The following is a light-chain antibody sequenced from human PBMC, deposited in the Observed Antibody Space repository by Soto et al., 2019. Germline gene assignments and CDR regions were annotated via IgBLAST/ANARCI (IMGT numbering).Light chain of an antibody. Sequence: DIQMTQSPPSLSASVGDRVTITCRASQGIRIDLGWFQQRPGKAPKRLIYGASSLQSGVPPRFSGSGYGTEFTLTISNLQPEDFATYYCLQHNSFPRTFGQGTKVDIK. CDR1: QGIRID. CDR2: GAS. V-gene: IGKV1-17*02. CDR3: LQHNSFPRT. J-gene: IGKJ1*01.